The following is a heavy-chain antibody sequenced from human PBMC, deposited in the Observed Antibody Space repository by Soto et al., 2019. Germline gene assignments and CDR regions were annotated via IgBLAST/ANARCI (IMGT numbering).Heavy chain of an antibody. CDR1: GASINDHY. CDR2: MKSLGGT. Sequence: SETLSLTCTVSGASINDHYWSWIRQPPGKGLEWVGHMKSLGGTNHNPSLKSRVALSIDTSKNQFSLKLTSVTAADTAVYYCARHLTYCSAGSCYSDFPYYGMDVWGQGTTVTVSS. D-gene: IGHD2-15*01. J-gene: IGHJ6*02. CDR3: ARHLTYCSAGSCYSDFPYYGMDV. V-gene: IGHV4-59*08.